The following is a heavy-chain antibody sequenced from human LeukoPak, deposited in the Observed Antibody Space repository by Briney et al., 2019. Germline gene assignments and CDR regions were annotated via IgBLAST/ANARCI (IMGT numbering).Heavy chain of an antibody. CDR2: IYYSGST. CDR3: ARGSGWYYY. J-gene: IGHJ4*02. V-gene: IGHV4-59*01. Sequence: PSETLSLTCTVSGGSISSYYWSWIRQPPGKGLEWIGYIYYSGSTNYIPSLKSRVTMSVDTSKNQFSLKLSSVTAADTAVYYCARGSGWYYYWGRGTLVTVSS. CDR1: GGSISSYY. D-gene: IGHD6-19*01.